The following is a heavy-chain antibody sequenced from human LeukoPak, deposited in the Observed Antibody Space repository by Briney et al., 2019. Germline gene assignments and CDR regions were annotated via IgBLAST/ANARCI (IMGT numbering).Heavy chain of an antibody. CDR3: ARDLDSGNYFFAY. Sequence: PGGSLRLSCAASGFTFTTYGMHWVRQAPGKGLVWVSRIMSDGRSTYADSVKGRFTISRDTAKNTLYLQMSSLRAEDTAVYYCARDLDSGNYFFAYWGQGTPVTVSS. J-gene: IGHJ4*02. V-gene: IGHV3-74*01. D-gene: IGHD3-22*01. CDR1: GFTFTTYG. CDR2: IMSDGRST.